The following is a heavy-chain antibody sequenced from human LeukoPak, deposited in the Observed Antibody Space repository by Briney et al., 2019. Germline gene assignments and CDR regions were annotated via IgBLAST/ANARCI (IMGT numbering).Heavy chain of an antibody. CDR2: ISAYNGNT. CDR1: GYTFTSYG. Sequence: ASVKVSCKASGYTFTSYGISWVRQAPGQGLEWMGWISAYNGNTNYAQKLQGRVTMTTDTSTSTAYMELRSLRSDDTAVYYCARVAEVVGSSWSTLPDYWGQGTLVTVSS. J-gene: IGHJ4*02. CDR3: ARVAEVVGSSWSTLPDY. D-gene: IGHD6-13*01. V-gene: IGHV1-18*01.